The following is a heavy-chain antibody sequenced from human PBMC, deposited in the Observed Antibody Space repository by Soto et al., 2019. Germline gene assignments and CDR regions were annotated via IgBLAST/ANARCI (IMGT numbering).Heavy chain of an antibody. V-gene: IGHV3-33*01. Sequence: PGRSLRLSWAAAGGIFSNHGMRWIRQAQGKGLEWVAVIWYDGNNKYYADSVKGRFTISRDNSKNTLYLQMNSLRAKDTAVYYCGRKYGFGPGFDYGGQGTLVPVSS. D-gene: IGHD3-10*01. CDR1: GGIFSNHG. J-gene: IGHJ4*02. CDR2: IWYDGNNK. CDR3: GRKYGFGPGFDY.